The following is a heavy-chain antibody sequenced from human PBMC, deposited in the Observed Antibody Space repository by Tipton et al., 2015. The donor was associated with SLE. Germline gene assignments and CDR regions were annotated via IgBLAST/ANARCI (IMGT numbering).Heavy chain of an antibody. J-gene: IGHJ3*02. D-gene: IGHD5-24*01. CDR2: IRSKANSYAA. CDR1: GFTFSGSA. CDR3: AKDRRWLQLVGASDI. V-gene: IGHV3-73*01. Sequence: SLRLSCAASGFTFSGSAMHWVRQASGKGLEWVGRIRSKANSYAAAYAASVKGRFTISRDDSKNTAYLQMNSLRAEDTAVYYCAKDRRWLQLVGASDIWGQGTMVTVSS.